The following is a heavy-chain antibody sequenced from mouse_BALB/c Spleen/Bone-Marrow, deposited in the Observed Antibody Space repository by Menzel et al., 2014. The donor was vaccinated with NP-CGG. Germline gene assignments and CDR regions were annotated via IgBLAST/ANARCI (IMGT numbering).Heavy chain of an antibody. CDR3: ARGTTVVSYYAMDY. CDR1: GFNIKDTY. Sequence: EVMLVESGAELVKPVASVKLSCTASGFNIKDTYMHWVKQRPEQGLEWIGRIDPANGYTKFDPKFQGKATITADTSSNTAYLQLSSLTSEDTVVYYCARGTTVVSYYAMDYWGQGTSVTVSS. CDR2: IDPANGYT. D-gene: IGHD1-1*01. J-gene: IGHJ4*01. V-gene: IGHV14-3*02.